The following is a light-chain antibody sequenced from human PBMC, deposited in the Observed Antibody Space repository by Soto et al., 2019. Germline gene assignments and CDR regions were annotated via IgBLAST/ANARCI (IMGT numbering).Light chain of an antibody. CDR2: SAT. CDR1: QDIRSR. J-gene: IGKJ4*01. CDR3: QQANILPPV. Sequence: IEMTQSPSSVSASVGDRVTLTCRASQDIRSRLAWYQHKPGKAPNLLIYSATTLQSGVPYRFSGSGSGTYFTLTISSLQPEDFATYYSQQANILPPVFGGGTRVEI. V-gene: IGKV1-12*01.